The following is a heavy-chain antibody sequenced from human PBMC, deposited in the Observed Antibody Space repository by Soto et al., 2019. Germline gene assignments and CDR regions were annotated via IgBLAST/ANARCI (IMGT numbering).Heavy chain of an antibody. J-gene: IGHJ5*02. CDR3: ASLGGLAAPGTRGYNWFDP. D-gene: IGHD6-13*01. V-gene: IGHV1-69*13. CDR1: GGTFSSYA. Sequence: SVKVSCKASGGTFSSYAISWVRQAPGQGLEWMGGIIPIFGTANYAQKFQGRVTITADESTSTAYMELSSLRSEDTAVYYCASLGGLAAPGTRGYNWFDPWGQGTLVTVSS. CDR2: IIPIFGTA.